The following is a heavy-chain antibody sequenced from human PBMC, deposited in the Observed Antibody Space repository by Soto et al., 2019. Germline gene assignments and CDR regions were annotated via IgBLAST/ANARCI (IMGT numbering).Heavy chain of an antibody. D-gene: IGHD4-17*01. V-gene: IGHV1-18*01. J-gene: IGHJ6*02. CDR3: ARGELTVTTNYYYGMDV. CDR2: ISAYNGNT. Sequence: QVQLVQSGAEVKKPGASVKVSCKASGYTFTSYGISWVRQAPGQGLGWRGWISAYNGNTNYAQKLQGRVTMTTDTSTSTAYMELRSLRSDDTAVYYCARGELTVTTNYYYGMDVWGQGTTVTVSS. CDR1: GYTFTSYG.